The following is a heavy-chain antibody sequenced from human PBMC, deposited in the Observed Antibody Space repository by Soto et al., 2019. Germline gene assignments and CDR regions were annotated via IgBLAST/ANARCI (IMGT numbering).Heavy chain of an antibody. V-gene: IGHV3-33*01. CDR1: GFTFNTYG. CDR3: ARDLSKGSYFDL. CDR2: IWYDESNK. Sequence: QAQLVESGGGVVQPGRSLRLSCAASGFTFNTYGMHWVRQAPGKGLEWVAIIWYDESNKYYAGSVKGRFTISRDNSQNTLYLQMNGLRAEDTAVYYCARDLSKGSYFDLWGPGTLVTVSS. J-gene: IGHJ4*02. D-gene: IGHD3-10*01.